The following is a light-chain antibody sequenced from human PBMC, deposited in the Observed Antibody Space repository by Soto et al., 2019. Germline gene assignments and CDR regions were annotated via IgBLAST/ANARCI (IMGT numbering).Light chain of an antibody. J-gene: IGKJ1*01. Sequence: EIVLTQSPGTLSLSPGDGATLSCRASQSVSSGYLAWYQQKPGQAPRLLIYGASRRATGIPDRFSGSGSGTDFTLSISRLEPEDFAVYYCQQYNNWTPWTLGQGTKVDIK. CDR2: GAS. CDR3: QQYNNWTPWT. V-gene: IGKV3-20*01. CDR1: QSVSSGY.